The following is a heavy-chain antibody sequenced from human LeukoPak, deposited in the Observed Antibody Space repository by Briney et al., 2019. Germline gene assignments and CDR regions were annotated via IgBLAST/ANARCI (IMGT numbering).Heavy chain of an antibody. CDR3: ARGDALEYYFDY. V-gene: IGHV4-30-2*01. CDR1: GDSISSGGYS. Sequence: SETLALICAFSGDSISSGGYSWSWIRQPPGRGLEWIGYIYHSGSTYYNPSLKSRITISVARSKNQFSLKLSSVTAADTAVYYCARGDALEYYFDYWGQGTLVTVSS. D-gene: IGHD1-1*01. J-gene: IGHJ4*02. CDR2: IYHSGST.